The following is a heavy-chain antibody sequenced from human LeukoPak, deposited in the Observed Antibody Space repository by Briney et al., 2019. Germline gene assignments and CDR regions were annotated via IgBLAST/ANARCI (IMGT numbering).Heavy chain of an antibody. Sequence: KSPETLSLTCAVYGGSFSGYYWSWIRQPPGKGLEWIGDINHRGSTNYNPSLKSRVTISVDTSKNQFSLKLRSVTAADTAVYYCARHGRQDYSGSGTYYAWFDPWGQGTVVSVSS. CDR3: ARHGRQDYSGSGTYYAWFDP. CDR2: INHRGST. CDR1: GGSFSGYY. J-gene: IGHJ5*02. D-gene: IGHD3-10*01. V-gene: IGHV4-34*01.